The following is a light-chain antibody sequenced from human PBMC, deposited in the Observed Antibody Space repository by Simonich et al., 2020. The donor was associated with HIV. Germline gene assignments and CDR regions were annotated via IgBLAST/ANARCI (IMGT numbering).Light chain of an antibody. Sequence: EIVMTQSPATLSVSPGDRATLSCRASQSFSINFAWYQHKPGQAPRLLISGASTRATGIQARVSGSGTGTDFTLTISSLQSEDFAVYYCQQYNNWPMYTFGQWTKLEIK. J-gene: IGKJ2*01. V-gene: IGKV3-15*01. CDR1: QSFSIN. CDR3: QQYNNWPMYT. CDR2: GAS.